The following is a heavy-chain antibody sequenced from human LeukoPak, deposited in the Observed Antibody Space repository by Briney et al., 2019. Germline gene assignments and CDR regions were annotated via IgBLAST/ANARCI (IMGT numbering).Heavy chain of an antibody. CDR2: ISGSGGST. CDR1: GFTFSSYA. J-gene: IGHJ4*02. V-gene: IGHV3-23*01. CDR3: AKYLPNQLLKD. D-gene: IGHD2-2*01. Sequence: GGSLRLSCAASGFTFSSYAMSWVRQAPGKGLEWVSVISGSGGSTYYADSVKGRFTISRDNSKNTLYLEMNSLRAEDTAVYYCAKYLPNQLLKDWGQGTLVTVSS.